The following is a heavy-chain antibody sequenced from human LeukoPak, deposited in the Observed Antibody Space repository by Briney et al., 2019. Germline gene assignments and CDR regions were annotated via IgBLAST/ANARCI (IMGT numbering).Heavy chain of an antibody. Sequence: GGSLRLSCAASGFTFSSYAMHWVRQAPGKGLEYVSAISSNGGSTYYANSVKGRFTISRDNAKNTLYLQMKSLRAEDTAVYYCAREEAGDHYYYIDVWGKGTTVTLSS. CDR3: AREEAGDHYYYIDV. J-gene: IGHJ6*03. D-gene: IGHD3-16*01. V-gene: IGHV3-64*01. CDR2: ISSNGGST. CDR1: GFTFSSYA.